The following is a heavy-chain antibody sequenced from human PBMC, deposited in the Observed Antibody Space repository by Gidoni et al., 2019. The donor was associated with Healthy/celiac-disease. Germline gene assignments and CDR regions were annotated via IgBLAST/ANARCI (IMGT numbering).Heavy chain of an antibody. CDR3: ARLAATGDSYYYYGMDV. J-gene: IGHJ6*02. CDR2: SKAGNGNT. V-gene: IGHV1-3*01. D-gene: IGHD1-1*01. Sequence: QVQLVQSGAEVKKPQASVKVSCKASGYTFTSFAMHWVRQAPGQRLEWMGLSKAGNGNTKYSHKFQGRVTITRDTSASTAYMELSSLRSEDTAVYYCARLAATGDSYYYYGMDVWGQGTTVTVSS. CDR1: GYTFTSFA.